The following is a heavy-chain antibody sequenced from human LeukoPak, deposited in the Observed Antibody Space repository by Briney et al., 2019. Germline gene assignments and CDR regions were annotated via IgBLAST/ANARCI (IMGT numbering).Heavy chain of an antibody. CDR2: LSHSGSS. CDR1: GGSVSSYY. D-gene: IGHD2-2*01. CDR3: ARARYANAWYSFDI. J-gene: IGHJ3*02. V-gene: IGHV4-59*02. Sequence: KPSETLSLTCTVSGGSVSSYYWSWIRRPPGRGLEWIAYLSHSGSSDSNPSLTSRVTTLVDTSKNQFSLKLTSVTAADTAVYYCARARYANAWYSFDIWGHGTMVTVSS.